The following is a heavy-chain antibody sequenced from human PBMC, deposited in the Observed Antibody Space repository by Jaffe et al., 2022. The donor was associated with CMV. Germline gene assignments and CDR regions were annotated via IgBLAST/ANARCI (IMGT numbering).Heavy chain of an antibody. D-gene: IGHD3-10*01. V-gene: IGHV3-64*01. Sequence: EVQLVESGGGLVQPGGSLRLSCAASGFTFSSYAMHWVRQAPGKGLEYVSAISSNGGSTYYANSVKGRFTISRDNSKNTLYLQMGSLRAEDMAVYYCARGYGSGSYYHAYYYYMDVWGKGTTVTVSS. CDR2: ISSNGGST. J-gene: IGHJ6*03. CDR3: ARGYGSGSYYHAYYYYMDV. CDR1: GFTFSSYA.